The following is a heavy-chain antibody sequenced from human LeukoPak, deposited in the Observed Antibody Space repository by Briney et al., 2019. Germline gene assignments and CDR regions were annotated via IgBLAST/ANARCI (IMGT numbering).Heavy chain of an antibody. CDR3: ARHRTVTIYYYYYYMDV. D-gene: IGHD4-17*01. V-gene: IGHV4-59*08. J-gene: IGHJ6*03. Sequence: SETLSLTCTVSGGSISSYYWSWIRQPPGKGLEWIGYIYYSGSTNYNPSLKSRVTISVDTSKNQFSLKLSSVTAADTAVYYCARHRTVTIYYYYYYMDVWGKGTTVTISS. CDR2: IYYSGST. CDR1: GGSISSYY.